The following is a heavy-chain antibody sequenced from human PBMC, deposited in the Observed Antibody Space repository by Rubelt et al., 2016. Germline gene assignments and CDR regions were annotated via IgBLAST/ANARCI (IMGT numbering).Heavy chain of an antibody. V-gene: IGHV7-4-1*02. CDR2: INNNTGNP. J-gene: IGHJ4*02. CDR3: ARGMRWFGENY. Sequence: QVQLVQSGSELKKPGASVKVSCKASGYTFTSYAMNWVRQAPGQGLEWMGWINNNTGNPMYAQGVTGRFGFSLDTSFSTEYLHIRSLKAEDTAVYYCARGMRWFGENYWGQGTLVTVSS. D-gene: IGHD3-10*01. CDR1: GYTFTSYA.